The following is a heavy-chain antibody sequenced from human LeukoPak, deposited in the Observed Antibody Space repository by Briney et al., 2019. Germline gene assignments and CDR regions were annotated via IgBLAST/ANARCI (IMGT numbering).Heavy chain of an antibody. V-gene: IGHV3-74*01. CDR2: INSDGSST. J-gene: IGHJ4*02. CDR1: GFTFSSYW. Sequence: GGSLRLSCAASGFTFSSYWMYWVRQAPGKGLVWVSRINSDGSSTSYEDSVKGRFTISRDNAKNTLYLQMNNLRAEDTAVYYCARDPRYYYDSSGSYPFDYWGQGTLVTVSS. CDR3: ARDPRYYYDSSGSYPFDY. D-gene: IGHD3-22*01.